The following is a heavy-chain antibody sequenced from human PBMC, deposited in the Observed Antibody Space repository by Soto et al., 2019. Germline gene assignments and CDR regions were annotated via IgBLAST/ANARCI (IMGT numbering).Heavy chain of an antibody. CDR1: GFTFSSYA. D-gene: IGHD3-22*01. J-gene: IGHJ4*02. CDR2: ISGSGGST. CDR3: AKGGRDYYASSGYYSFDY. Sequence: GGSLRLSCAASGFTFSSYAMSWVRQAPGKGLEWVSAISGSGGSTYYADSVTGRFTISRDNSKNTLYLQMNSLRAEDTAVYYCAKGGRDYYASSGYYSFDYWGQGTLVTVSS. V-gene: IGHV3-23*01.